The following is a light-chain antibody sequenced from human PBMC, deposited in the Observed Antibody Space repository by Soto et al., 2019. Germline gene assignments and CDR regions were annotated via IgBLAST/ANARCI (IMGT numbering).Light chain of an antibody. J-gene: IGKJ3*01. CDR1: QSVSSN. CDR3: QQFSGSLT. V-gene: IGKV3-15*01. Sequence: EIVMTQSPATLSVSPGERATLSCRASQSVSSNLAWYQQKPGQAPSLLIYGASTRATGTPARFSGSGSGTEFTLTISSLQSEDFAVYYCQQFSGSLTFGPGTKVDIK. CDR2: GAS.